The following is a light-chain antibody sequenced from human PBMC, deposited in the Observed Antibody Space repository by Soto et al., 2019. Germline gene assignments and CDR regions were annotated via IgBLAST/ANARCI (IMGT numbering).Light chain of an antibody. J-gene: IGLJ2*01. Sequence: QSALTQPASVSGSPGQSITISCTGTSSDVGNYDLVSWYQQRPGKVPKLLIYEVNKRPSGVSNRFSGSKSGNTASLTISGLQAEDEADYFCCSYVGGTTFENVVFSGGTKLTVL. CDR3: CSYVGGTTFENVV. V-gene: IGLV2-23*02. CDR1: SSDVGNYDL. CDR2: EVN.